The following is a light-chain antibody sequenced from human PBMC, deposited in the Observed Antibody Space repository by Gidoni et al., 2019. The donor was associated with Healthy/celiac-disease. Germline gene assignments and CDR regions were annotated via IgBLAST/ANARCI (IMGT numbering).Light chain of an antibody. Sequence: CVLTQPPSVSVAQGKTGRITWGGNNIGSKRVHWYQQKPGQAPVLVVYDDSDRPSGIPERFSGSNSGNTASLTISRVEAGDEADYYCQVWDSSSDHVVFGGGTKLTVL. CDR3: QVWDSSSDHVV. V-gene: IGLV3-21*03. CDR2: DDS. CDR1: NIGSKR. J-gene: IGLJ2*01.